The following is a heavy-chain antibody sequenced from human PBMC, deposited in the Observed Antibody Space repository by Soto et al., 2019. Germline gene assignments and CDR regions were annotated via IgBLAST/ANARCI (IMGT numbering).Heavy chain of an antibody. J-gene: IGHJ6*02. V-gene: IGHV1-69*06. CDR1: GFTFNVYG. CDR2: LIPIYDAP. CDR3: ARVRDPHLDHYGLDV. Sequence: SVKFSCKTSGFTFNVYGINWVRQAPGQGLEWMGGLIPIYDAPNYAQKFQDRVTITADKSTTTVYLELSSLTSEDTAVYFCARVRDPHLDHYGLDVWGQGTTVTVSS.